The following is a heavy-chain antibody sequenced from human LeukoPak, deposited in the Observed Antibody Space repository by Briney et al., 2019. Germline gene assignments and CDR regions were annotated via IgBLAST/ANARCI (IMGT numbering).Heavy chain of an antibody. CDR3: AKTQSIAVAGWFDP. V-gene: IGHV3-9*01. CDR1: GFTFDDYA. J-gene: IGHJ5*02. D-gene: IGHD6-19*01. Sequence: PGRSLRLSCAASGFTFDDYAMHWVRQAPGKGLEWVSGISWNSGSIYYADSVKGRFTISRDNAKNSLYLQMNSLRAEDTALYYCAKTQSIAVAGWFDPWGQGTLVTVSS. CDR2: ISWNSGSI.